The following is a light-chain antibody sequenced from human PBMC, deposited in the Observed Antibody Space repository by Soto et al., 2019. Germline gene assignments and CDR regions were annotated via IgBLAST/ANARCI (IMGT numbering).Light chain of an antibody. CDR1: QSVTSNY. CDR2: GAS. Sequence: VLTQSPGTLSFSTRERATLSCRASQSVTSNYLAWYQQKPGQAPRLLFFGASIRATGIPDRFSGSGSGTDFTLTISRLEPEDFAVYHCQQYGSSPTTFGQGTKVDIK. CDR3: QQYGSSPTT. V-gene: IGKV3-20*01. J-gene: IGKJ1*01.